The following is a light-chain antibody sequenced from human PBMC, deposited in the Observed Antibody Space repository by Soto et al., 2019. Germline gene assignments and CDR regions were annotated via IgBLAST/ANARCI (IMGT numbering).Light chain of an antibody. Sequence: EIVLTQSPGTLSLSPGERATLSCRASQSVSSIYLAWYQQKPGQAPRLLIYGASSRATGIPDRFSGSGSGTDFTLTISRLEPADFAVYYCQQYGSSPLTFGGGTRLEIK. CDR2: GAS. J-gene: IGKJ5*01. CDR1: QSVSSIY. V-gene: IGKV3-20*01. CDR3: QQYGSSPLT.